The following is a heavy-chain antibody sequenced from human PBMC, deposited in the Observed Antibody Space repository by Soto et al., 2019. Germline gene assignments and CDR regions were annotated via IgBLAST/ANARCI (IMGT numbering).Heavy chain of an antibody. J-gene: IGHJ6*02. CDR2: IIPIFGTA. Sequence: ASVKVSCKASGGTFSSYAISWVRQAPGQGLEWMGGIIPIFGTANYAQKFQGRVTITADESTSTAYMELSSLRYEDTAVYYCASDIVVVPAAPYYYYGMDVWGQVTTVILSS. V-gene: IGHV1-69*13. D-gene: IGHD2-2*01. CDR3: ASDIVVVPAAPYYYYGMDV. CDR1: GGTFSSYA.